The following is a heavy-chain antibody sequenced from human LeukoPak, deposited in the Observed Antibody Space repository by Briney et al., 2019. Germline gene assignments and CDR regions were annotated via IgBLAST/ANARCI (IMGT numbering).Heavy chain of an antibody. CDR2: ISYDGSNK. D-gene: IGHD6-19*01. J-gene: IGHJ4*02. CDR1: EFTFSSYA. V-gene: IGHV3-30*04. CDR3: ARERSGSGWTGGGFDY. Sequence: GGSLRLSCAASEFTFSSYAMHWVRQAPGKGLEWVAVISYDGSNKYYADSVKGRFTISRDNSKNTLYLQMNSLRAEDTAVYYCARERSGSGWTGGGFDYWGQGTLVTVSS.